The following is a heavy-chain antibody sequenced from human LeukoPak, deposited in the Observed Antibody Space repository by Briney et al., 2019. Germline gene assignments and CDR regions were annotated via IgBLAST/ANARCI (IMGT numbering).Heavy chain of an antibody. D-gene: IGHD5-18*01. Sequence: SVKVSCKASGGTFSSYAISWVRQAPGQGLEWMGRIIPILGIANYAQKFQGRVTITADKSTSTAYMGLSSLRSEDTAVYYCASYSYGYLGYFDYWGQGTLVTVSS. V-gene: IGHV1-69*04. CDR3: ASYSYGYLGYFDY. CDR1: GGTFSSYA. CDR2: IIPILGIA. J-gene: IGHJ4*02.